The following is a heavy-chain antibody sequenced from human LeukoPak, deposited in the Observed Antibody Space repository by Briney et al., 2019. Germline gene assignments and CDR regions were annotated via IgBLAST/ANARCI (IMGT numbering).Heavy chain of an antibody. D-gene: IGHD6-19*01. V-gene: IGHV3-23*01. Sequence: GGSLRLSCAASGFTFSSYAMSWVRQAPGKGLEWVSAISGSGGSTYYADCVKGRFTISRDNSKNTLYLQMNSLRAEDTAVYYCAKDSPSSGWPVYYFDYWGQGTLVTVSS. CDR3: AKDSPSSGWPVYYFDY. CDR2: ISGSGGST. J-gene: IGHJ4*02. CDR1: GFTFSSYA.